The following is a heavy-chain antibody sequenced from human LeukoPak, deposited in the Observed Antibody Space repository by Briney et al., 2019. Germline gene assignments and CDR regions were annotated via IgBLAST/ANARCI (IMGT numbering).Heavy chain of an antibody. D-gene: IGHD3-3*01. J-gene: IGHJ4*02. CDR1: GFTFSSYG. CDR3: ARDGRYDFWSGYGDY. Sequence: GGSLRLSCAASGFTFSSYGMHWVRQAPGKGLEWVAVISYDGSNKYYADSVKGRFTISRDNSKNTLYLQMNSLRAEDTAVYYCARDGRYDFWSGYGDYWGQGTLVTVSS. CDR2: ISYDGSNK. V-gene: IGHV3-30*03.